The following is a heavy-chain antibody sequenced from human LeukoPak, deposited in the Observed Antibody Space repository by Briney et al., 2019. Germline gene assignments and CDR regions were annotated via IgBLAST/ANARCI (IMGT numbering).Heavy chain of an antibody. D-gene: IGHD6-13*01. V-gene: IGHV3-48*04. Sequence: PGGSLRLSCAASGFTFSSYSMNWVRQAPGKGLEWVSYISSSSSTRYYADSVKGRSTISRDNAKNSLYLQMNSLRAEDTAVYYCARENHGDSSWYDYYYYGMDVWGQGTTVTVSS. CDR2: ISSSSSTR. CDR1: GFTFSSYS. CDR3: ARENHGDSSWYDYYYYGMDV. J-gene: IGHJ6*02.